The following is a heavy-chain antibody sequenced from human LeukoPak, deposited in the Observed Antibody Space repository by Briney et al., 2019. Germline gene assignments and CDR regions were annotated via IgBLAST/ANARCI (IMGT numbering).Heavy chain of an antibody. D-gene: IGHD3-10*01. CDR3: AKDRGSGTAGDH. V-gene: IGHV3-30*18. CDR1: GFTFSSYG. CDR2: ISDDGSNK. Sequence: PGGSLRLSCAASGFTFSSYGIHWVRQAPGKGLEWVAVISDDGSNKYYADSVKGRFTISRDNSKNTVYLQMNSLGAEDTAVYYCAKDRGSGTAGDHWGQGTLVTVSS. J-gene: IGHJ4*02.